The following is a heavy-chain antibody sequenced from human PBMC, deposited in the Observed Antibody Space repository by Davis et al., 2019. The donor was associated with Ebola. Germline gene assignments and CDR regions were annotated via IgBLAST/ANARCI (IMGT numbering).Heavy chain of an antibody. CDR2: INPHNGNT. D-gene: IGHD6-13*01. CDR3: VRSNSWYGDY. Sequence: AASVKVSCKASGYTFTSYGITWVRQAPGQGLEWMGWINPHNGNTNYAQNVQGRVTMTTDTSTSTAYMEVGILRSDDTAVYYCVRSNSWYGDYWGRGTLVTVSS. V-gene: IGHV1-18*04. J-gene: IGHJ4*02. CDR1: GYTFTSYG.